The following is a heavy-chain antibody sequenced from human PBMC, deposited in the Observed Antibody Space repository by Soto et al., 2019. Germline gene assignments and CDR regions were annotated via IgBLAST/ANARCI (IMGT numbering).Heavy chain of an antibody. V-gene: IGHV3-11*01. CDR3: ERDPSHIWGRGDDAFDI. Sequence: GGSLRLSCAASGFTFSDYYMSWIRQAPGKGLEWVSYISSSGSTIYYSDSVKGRFTISRANAKNSLYLQMNSLRAEDTAVYDCERDPSHIWGRGDDAFDIWGQGTMVTVSS. D-gene: IGHD7-27*01. CDR2: ISSSGSTI. J-gene: IGHJ3*02. CDR1: GFTFSDYY.